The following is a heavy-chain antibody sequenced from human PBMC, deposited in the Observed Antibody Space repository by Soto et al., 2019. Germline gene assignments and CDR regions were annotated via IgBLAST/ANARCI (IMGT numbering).Heavy chain of an antibody. Sequence: SVKVSCKAPGSTFSSYALHWVRQAPGQMLEWRGWINGGNGQTKYSQKFQGRVTFTRDTSASTAYLDLSSLRSEDTAVYYCARDPYYYDSTGYFLGYFHHWGDVTQVTVSS. CDR1: GSTFSSYA. J-gene: IGHJ1*01. D-gene: IGHD3-22*01. V-gene: IGHV1-3*01. CDR3: ARDPYYYDSTGYFLGYFHH. CDR2: INGGNGQT.